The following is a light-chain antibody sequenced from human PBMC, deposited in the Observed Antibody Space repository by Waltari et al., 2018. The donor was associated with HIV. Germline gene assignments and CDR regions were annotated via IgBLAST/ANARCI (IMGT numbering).Light chain of an antibody. CDR2: DVS. V-gene: IGLV2-11*01. J-gene: IGLJ2*01. Sequence: QSALTQPRSVSGSPGQSVTISCTGSSSNVGTFDYVSWYPNHPAKAPKVMIFDVSKRPSGVPDRFSGSKSGNTASLTISGLQAEDEADYYCCSYAGRDTFVLFGGGTKLTVL. CDR1: SSNVGTFDY. CDR3: CSYAGRDTFVL.